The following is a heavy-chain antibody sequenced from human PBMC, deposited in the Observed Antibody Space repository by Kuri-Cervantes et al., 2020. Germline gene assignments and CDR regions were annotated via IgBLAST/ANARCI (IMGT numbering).Heavy chain of an antibody. CDR1: GFTFSSYA. CDR3: AGITIFGVVTTYYYMDV. D-gene: IGHD3-3*01. Sequence: GGSLRLSCAASGFTFSSYAMSWVRQAPGKGPEWVSAISGSGGSTYYADSVKGRFTISRDNSKNTLYLQMNSLRAEDTAVYYCAGITIFGVVTTYYYMDVWGKGTTVTVSS. V-gene: IGHV3-23*01. J-gene: IGHJ6*03. CDR2: ISGSGGST.